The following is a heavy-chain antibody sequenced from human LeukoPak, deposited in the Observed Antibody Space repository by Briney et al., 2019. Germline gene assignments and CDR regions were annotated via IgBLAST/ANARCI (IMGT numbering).Heavy chain of an antibody. J-gene: IGHJ4*02. V-gene: IGHV1-18*01. CDR3: ARDATTVTPAFDY. CDR2: ISAYNGNT. Sequence: RASVKVSCKASGYTFTSYGISWVRQAPGQGLEWMGWISAYNGNTNYAQKFQGRVTMTRDTSISTAYMELSRLRSDDTAVYYCARDATTVTPAFDYWGQGTLVTVSS. CDR1: GYTFTSYG. D-gene: IGHD4-17*01.